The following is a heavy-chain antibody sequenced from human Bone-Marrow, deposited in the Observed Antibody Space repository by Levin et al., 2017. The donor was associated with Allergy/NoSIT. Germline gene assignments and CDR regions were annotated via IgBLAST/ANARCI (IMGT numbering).Heavy chain of an antibody. D-gene: IGHD2-15*01. CDR2: INPSGGST. CDR3: ARDLTGRYCSGGSCRREDAFDI. Sequence: ASVKVSCKASGYTFTSYYMHWVRQAPGQGLEWMGIINPSGGSTSYAQKFQGRVTMTRDTSTSTVYMELSSLRSEDTAVYYCARDLTGRYCSGGSCRREDAFDIWGQGTMVTVSS. CDR1: GYTFTSYY. J-gene: IGHJ3*02. V-gene: IGHV1-46*01.